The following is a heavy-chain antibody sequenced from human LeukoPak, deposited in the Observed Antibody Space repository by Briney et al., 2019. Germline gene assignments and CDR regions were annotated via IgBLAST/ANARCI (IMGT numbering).Heavy chain of an antibody. J-gene: IGHJ4*02. CDR1: GYSFTYW. V-gene: IGHV5-10-1*01. Sequence: GESLQISCPGSGYSFTYWITWVRQMPGKGLEWMGTIDPGYSNMKNYNPSLEGHVTISVDKSINTVYLQWSSLKASDSAMYYCATGSSGGYSHWGQGALVTVSS. CDR3: ATGSSGGYSH. D-gene: IGHD3-10*01. CDR2: IDPGYSNM.